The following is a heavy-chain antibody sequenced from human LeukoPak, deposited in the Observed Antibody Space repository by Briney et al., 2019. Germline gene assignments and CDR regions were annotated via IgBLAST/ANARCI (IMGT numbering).Heavy chain of an antibody. CDR3: ASPRSSSGWDGDFDY. J-gene: IGHJ4*02. CDR1: GGSISGKY. D-gene: IGHD6-19*01. Sequence: SETLSLTCIVSGGSISGKYWSWIRQPAGKGLEWIGRINTSGNTNYNPSLKSRVTMSADTSKNQFSLELTSVTAADTAVYYCASPRSSSGWDGDFDYWGQGTLVTVSA. V-gene: IGHV4-4*07. CDR2: INTSGNT.